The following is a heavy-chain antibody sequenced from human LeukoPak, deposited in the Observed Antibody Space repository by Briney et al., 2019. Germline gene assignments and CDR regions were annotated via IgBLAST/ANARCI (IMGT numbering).Heavy chain of an antibody. V-gene: IGHV3-30-3*01. J-gene: IGHJ4*02. CDR2: ISYDGSNK. CDR1: GFTFSSYA. CDR3: ARDELRHTYYYDSSGYYFGY. Sequence: GGSLRLSCAASGFTFSSYAMHWVRQAPGKGLEWVAVISYDGSNKYYADSVKGRFTISRDNSKNTLYLQMYSLRAEDTAVYYCARDELRHTYYYDSSGYYFGYWGQGTLVTVSS. D-gene: IGHD3-22*01.